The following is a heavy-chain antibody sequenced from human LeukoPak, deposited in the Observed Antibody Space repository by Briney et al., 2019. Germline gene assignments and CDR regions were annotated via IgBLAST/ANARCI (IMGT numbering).Heavy chain of an antibody. V-gene: IGHV3-21*06. D-gene: IGHD5-12*01. CDR3: ARVRGYTP. J-gene: IGHJ5*02. CDR1: GFTFSSHS. Sequence: NPGGSLRLSCAASGFTFSSHSMNCVRQASGKGLEWVSTITSSSSYIYYADSVKGRFTISKDNAKNSLYLQMNSLRAEDTAFHYCARVRGYTPWGQGTLVTVSS. CDR2: ITSSSSYI.